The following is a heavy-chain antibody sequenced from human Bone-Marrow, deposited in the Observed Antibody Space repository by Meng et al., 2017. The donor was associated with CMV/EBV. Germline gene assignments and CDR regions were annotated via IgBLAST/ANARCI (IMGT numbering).Heavy chain of an antibody. J-gene: IGHJ4*02. V-gene: IGHV3-30*02. CDR3: AKPAQKYCSSTSCYSLDLLRELAIASIVY. D-gene: IGHD2-2*01. CDR2: IRYDGSNK. Sequence: GGSLRLSCAASGFTFSSYGMHWVRQAPGKGLEWVAFIRYDGSNKYYADSVKGRFTISRDNSKNTLYLQMNSLRAEGTAVYYCAKPAQKYCSSTSCYSLDLLRELAIASIVYWGQGTLVTVSS. CDR1: GFTFSSYG.